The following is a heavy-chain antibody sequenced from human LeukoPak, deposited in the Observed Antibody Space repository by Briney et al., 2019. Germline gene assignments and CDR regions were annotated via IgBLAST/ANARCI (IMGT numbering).Heavy chain of an antibody. CDR1: GDSFTSVTDY. CDR2: GDYSGGT. D-gene: IGHD6-19*01. Sequence: SETLSLTCTVSGDSFTSVTDYWAWIRQPPGKGLEWIASGDYSGGTYYNPSLESRVAISADMSKKQISLKLASVTGADTAVYYCAGERGEEYSSGWYKTNYFYNWGQGIRVTVSS. J-gene: IGHJ4*02. V-gene: IGHV4-39*07. CDR3: AGERGEEYSSGWYKTNYFYN.